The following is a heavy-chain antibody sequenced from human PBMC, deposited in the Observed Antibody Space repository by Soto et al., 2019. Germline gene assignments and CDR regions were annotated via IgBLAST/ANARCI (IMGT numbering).Heavy chain of an antibody. D-gene: IGHD3-3*01. CDR1: GGSISSSSYY. V-gene: IGHV4-39*01. CDR3: ARQGVTIFGVVTLTGDYGMDV. CDR2: IYYSGST. J-gene: IGHJ6*02. Sequence: SETLSLTCTVSGGSISSSSYYWGWIRQPPGTGLEWIGSIYYSGSTYYNPSLKSRVTISVDTSKNQFPRKLSSVTAADTAVYYCARQGVTIFGVVTLTGDYGMDVWGQGTTVTVSS.